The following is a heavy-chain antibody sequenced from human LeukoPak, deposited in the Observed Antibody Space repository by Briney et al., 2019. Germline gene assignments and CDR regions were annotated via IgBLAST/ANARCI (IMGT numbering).Heavy chain of an antibody. D-gene: IGHD3-3*01. CDR2: IYWDADK. CDR1: GFSFTTNGVG. CDR3: VHTVLRSPDS. V-gene: IGHV2-5*02. Sequence: SGPTLVNPTQTLTLTCTFSGFSFTTNGVGVGWVRQPPGKAREWLAHIYWDADKRYSPSLKSRLTITRDTSKNEVVLIMTNVDPVDTATYYCVHTVLRSPDSWGQGTLVTVSS. J-gene: IGHJ4*02.